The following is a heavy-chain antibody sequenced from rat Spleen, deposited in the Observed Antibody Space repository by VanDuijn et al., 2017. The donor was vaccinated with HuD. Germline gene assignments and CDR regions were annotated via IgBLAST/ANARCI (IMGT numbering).Heavy chain of an antibody. CDR1: GFTFSNYG. CDR2: VSPTGGSI. CDR3: TAHGNRVSRFAY. J-gene: IGHJ2*01. Sequence: EVELVASGGGLVQPGRSMKLSCAASGFTFSNYGMAWVRQAPTKGLEWVASVSPTGGSIYYRDSVKGRFTISRDNAKSTLYLQMDSLRSEDTATYYCTAHGNRVSRFAYWGQGVMVTVSS. D-gene: IGHD1-4*01. V-gene: IGHV5-19*01.